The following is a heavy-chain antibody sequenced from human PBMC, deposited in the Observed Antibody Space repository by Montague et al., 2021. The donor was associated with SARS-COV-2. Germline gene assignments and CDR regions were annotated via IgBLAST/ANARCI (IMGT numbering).Heavy chain of an antibody. D-gene: IGHD5-24*01. Sequence: SETLSLTSTVSGDSISSSSYYWGWIREPPGKGLEWIGNNHYSGITYNXWSLKNRVTMSVDTSKNQFSLKLSSVTAADTAVYYCVRDGYTHVDYWGQGTLVTVSS. V-gene: IGHV4-39*02. CDR2: NHYSGIT. CDR3: VRDGYTHVDY. CDR1: GDSISSSSYY. J-gene: IGHJ4*02.